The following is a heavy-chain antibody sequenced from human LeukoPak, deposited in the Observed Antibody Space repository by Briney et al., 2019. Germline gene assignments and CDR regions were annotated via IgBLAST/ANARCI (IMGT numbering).Heavy chain of an antibody. CDR2: IYHSGST. J-gene: IGHJ6*02. V-gene: IGHV4-30-2*01. Sequence: SETQSLTCAVSGGSISSGGYSWSWIRQPPGKGLEWIGYIYHSGSTYYNPSLKSRVTISVDRSKNQFSLKLSSVTAADTAVYYCAREGQYYGMDVWGQGTTVTVSS. CDR3: AREGQYYGMDV. CDR1: GGSISSGGYS.